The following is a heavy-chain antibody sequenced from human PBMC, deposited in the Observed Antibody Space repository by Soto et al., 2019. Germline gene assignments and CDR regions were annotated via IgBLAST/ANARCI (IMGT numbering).Heavy chain of an antibody. CDR1: GGSVSSSSYY. V-gene: IGHV4-39*01. D-gene: IGHD3-9*01. J-gene: IGHJ4*02. CDR2: VYYSGST. Sequence: PSETLSLTCTVPGGSVSSSSYYWGWVRQPPGKGLEWIGSVYYSGSTYYNPSLESRVTISVDKSKNQFSLKLMSLSAADTAVYYCGRLEGLAKISYYFDYWGQGALVTVSS. CDR3: GRLEGLAKISYYFDY.